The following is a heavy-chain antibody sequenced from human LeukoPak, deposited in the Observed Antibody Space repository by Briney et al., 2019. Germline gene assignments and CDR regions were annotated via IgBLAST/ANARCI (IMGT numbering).Heavy chain of an antibody. CDR2: ISISSSYI. D-gene: IGHD4-17*01. J-gene: IGHJ6*02. Sequence: PGGSLRLSCAASGFTFSSYSMNWLRQAPAKGLEWVSSISISSSYIYYAHSVKGRFTISRDNAKNSLYLQMNSLRAEDTAVYYCARDRATTDYYYGMDVWGQGTTVTVSS. V-gene: IGHV3-21*01. CDR1: GFTFSSYS. CDR3: ARDRATTDYYYGMDV.